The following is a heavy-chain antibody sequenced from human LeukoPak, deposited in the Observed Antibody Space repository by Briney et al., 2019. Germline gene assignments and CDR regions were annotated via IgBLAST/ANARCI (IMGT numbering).Heavy chain of an antibody. Sequence: GGSLRLSCAASGFTFSSYGMHWVRQAPGKGLEWVAVISYDGSNKYYADSVKGRFTISRDNAKNTLYLQMNSLRAEDTAVYYCAKADGYCSSTSCQYFDYWGQGTLVSVSS. CDR3: AKADGYCSSTSCQYFDY. D-gene: IGHD2-2*03. CDR2: ISYDGSNK. V-gene: IGHV3-30*18. CDR1: GFTFSSYG. J-gene: IGHJ4*02.